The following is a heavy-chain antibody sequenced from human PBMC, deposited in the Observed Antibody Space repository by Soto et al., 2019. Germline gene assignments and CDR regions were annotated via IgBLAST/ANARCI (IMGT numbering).Heavy chain of an antibody. V-gene: IGHV1-2*04. D-gene: IGHD3-10*01. CDR1: GYTFTSYY. Sequence: ASVKVSCKASGYTFTSYYMHWVRQAPAQGLEWMGWINPNSGGTNYAQKLQGWLTMTRDTSISTAYMELSSLRSDDTAGPYFAREGVPYYYGMDVWGQGTPVTVSS. CDR2: INPNSGGT. CDR3: AREGVPYYYGMDV. J-gene: IGHJ6*02.